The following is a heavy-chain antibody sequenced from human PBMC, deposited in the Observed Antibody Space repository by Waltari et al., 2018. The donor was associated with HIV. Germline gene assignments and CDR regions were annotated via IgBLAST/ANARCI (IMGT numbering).Heavy chain of an antibody. D-gene: IGHD2-15*01. CDR3: ARGIFGGNPGY. J-gene: IGHJ4*02. CDR1: GGSITSYI. CDR2: IHSTGST. Sequence: QLQLRESGPGLVKPLETVALNCSVSGGSITSYIWSWYRQPPAKGLEWMGYIHSTGSTNYSPSLKSRVTISVDTSKTFFSLQLNSVIAADTAIYYCARGIFGGNPGYWGRGTLITVSS. V-gene: IGHV4-59*01.